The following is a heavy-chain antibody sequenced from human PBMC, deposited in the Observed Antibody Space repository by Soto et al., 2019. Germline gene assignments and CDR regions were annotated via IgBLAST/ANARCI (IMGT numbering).Heavy chain of an antibody. V-gene: IGHV4-61*01. J-gene: IGHJ4*02. D-gene: IGHD1-26*01. CDR3: ARVQVGAQDFDY. Sequence: QVQLQESGPGLVKPSETLSLTCTVSGGSVSSGSYYWSWIRQPPRKGLEWIGYIYYSGNTNYNPSLKSRLTISVDTSKNQSALKLSSVTAADTAVYYCARVQVGAQDFDYWGQGTLVTVSS. CDR1: GGSVSSGSYY. CDR2: IYYSGNT.